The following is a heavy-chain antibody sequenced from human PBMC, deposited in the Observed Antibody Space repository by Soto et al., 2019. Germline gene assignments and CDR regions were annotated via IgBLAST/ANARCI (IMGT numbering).Heavy chain of an antibody. CDR3: VKDRKVYEL. D-gene: IGHD3-16*01. V-gene: IGHV3-23*01. CDR1: GLTFSSYA. J-gene: IGHJ4*02. CDR2: ISGSGGTT. Sequence: GGSLRLSCAASGLTFSSYAMSWIRQAPGKGLEWVSGISGSGGTTYYADSVRGRFTISRDNSRNTVSLQMNSLRVVDTAVYYCVKDRKVYELWGEGTLVTVSS.